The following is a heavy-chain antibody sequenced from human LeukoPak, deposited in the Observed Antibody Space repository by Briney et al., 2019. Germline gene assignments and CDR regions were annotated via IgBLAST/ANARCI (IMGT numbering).Heavy chain of an antibody. Sequence: PGGSLRLSCAASGFTFSSYEMNWVRQAPGKGLEWVSYISPSASTIYYADSVKGRFTISRDNAKNSLYLQMNSLRAEDSAIYYCARDPGYRSGWYRCFDCWGQGTLVTVSS. J-gene: IGHJ4*02. V-gene: IGHV3-48*03. CDR2: ISPSASTI. CDR3: ARDPGYRSGWYRCFDC. D-gene: IGHD6-19*01. CDR1: GFTFSSYE.